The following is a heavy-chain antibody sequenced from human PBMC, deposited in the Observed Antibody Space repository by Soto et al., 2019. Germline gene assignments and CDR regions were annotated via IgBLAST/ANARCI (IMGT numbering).Heavy chain of an antibody. Sequence: SETLSLTCTVSGGSIRNYYLTWIRQSPGKGLEWIGHVFFTGSTEYSPSLESRVTISVDTSQNQFSLSLTSVTTADTAVYYCAREDGDFVYVHWGQGTLVTVSS. V-gene: IGHV4-59*01. CDR2: VFFTGST. D-gene: IGHD4-17*01. CDR1: GGSIRNYY. CDR3: AREDGDFVYVH. J-gene: IGHJ4*02.